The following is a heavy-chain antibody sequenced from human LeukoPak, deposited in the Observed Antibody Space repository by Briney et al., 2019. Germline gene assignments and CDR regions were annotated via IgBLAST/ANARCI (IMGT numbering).Heavy chain of an antibody. J-gene: IGHJ5*02. V-gene: IGHV4-30-4*01. D-gene: IGHD6-19*01. CDR2: IYYSGST. Sequence: RPSETLSLTCTVSSGSVRSGDFYWTWIRQPPGKGLEWIGSIYYSGSTYYNPSLKSRVTVSIDTCSNHFSLQLRSVTAADTAVYYCARDLGLGGGPWGPGTLVIVSS. CDR1: SGSVRSGDFY. CDR3: ARDLGLGGGP.